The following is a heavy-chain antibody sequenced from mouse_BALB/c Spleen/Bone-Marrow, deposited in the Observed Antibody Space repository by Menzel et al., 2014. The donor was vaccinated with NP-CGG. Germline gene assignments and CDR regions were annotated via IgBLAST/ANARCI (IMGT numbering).Heavy chain of an antibody. CDR2: ISTGGTYT. J-gene: IGHJ2*01. Sequence: EVQLVESGGGLVKPGGSLKLSCAASGFTFSSYGMSWVRQTPEKRLEWVATISTGGTYTYYPDSVKGRFTISRDNAKNTLYLQMSSLKSEDTAMYYCSRGYGNCFDYWGQGTTLTASS. D-gene: IGHD2-10*02. V-gene: IGHV5-6-4*01. CDR1: GFTFSSYG. CDR3: SRGYGNCFDY.